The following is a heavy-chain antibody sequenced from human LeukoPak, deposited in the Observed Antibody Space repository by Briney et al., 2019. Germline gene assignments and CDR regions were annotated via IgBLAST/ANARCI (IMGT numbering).Heavy chain of an antibody. Sequence: PGGSLRLSCAASGFTFSSYSMNWVRQAPGKGLEWVSSISSSSSYIYYADSVKGRFTISRDNAKNSLYLQMNSLRAEDTAVYYCAREGLWFGELTPRYYYYMDVWGKGTTVTVSS. CDR1: GFTFSSYS. CDR3: AREGLWFGELTPRYYYYMDV. V-gene: IGHV3-21*01. CDR2: ISSSSSYI. J-gene: IGHJ6*03. D-gene: IGHD3-10*01.